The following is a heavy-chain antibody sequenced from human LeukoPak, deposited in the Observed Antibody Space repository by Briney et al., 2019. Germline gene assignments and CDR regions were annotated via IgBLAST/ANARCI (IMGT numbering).Heavy chain of an antibody. Sequence: GGSLRLSCAASGFTFSSYTMNWVRQTPGKGLEWVSSITSSSSYIYYADSVKGRFTISRDNAKNSLCLQMNSLRAEDTAVYYCARDLGYSSSWTRWFDPWGQGTLVTVSS. CDR3: ARDLGYSSSWTRWFDP. CDR2: ITSSSSYI. J-gene: IGHJ5*02. CDR1: GFTFSSYT. V-gene: IGHV3-21*01. D-gene: IGHD6-13*01.